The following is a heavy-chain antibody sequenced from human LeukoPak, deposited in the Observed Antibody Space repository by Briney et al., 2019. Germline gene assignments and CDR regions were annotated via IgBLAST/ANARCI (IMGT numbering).Heavy chain of an antibody. J-gene: IGHJ4*02. Sequence: PGGSLRLSCAASGFAFNNAWMSWVGQAPGKGLEWVGHIKGNNDGGTTDHAPPVKGRFTISRDDSKNTLSLQMNSLKTEDTAVYYCCKVVRGKNFFENWSQGTLVAVSS. V-gene: IGHV3-15*01. CDR1: GFAFNNAW. CDR2: IKGNNDGGTT. CDR3: CKVVRGKNFFEN. D-gene: IGHD6-6*01.